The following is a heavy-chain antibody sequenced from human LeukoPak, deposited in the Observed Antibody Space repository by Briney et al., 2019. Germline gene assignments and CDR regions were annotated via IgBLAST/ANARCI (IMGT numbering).Heavy chain of an antibody. D-gene: IGHD6-19*01. CDR3: VRDPYSSGWNAY. CDR1: GGSISSSSYY. V-gene: IGHV4-61*05. J-gene: IGHJ4*02. Sequence: PSETLSLTCTVSGGSISSSSYYWGWIRQPPGKGLEWIGYIYYSGSTNYNPSLKSRVTISVDTSKNQFSLKMTSVTAADTAVYYCVRDPYSSGWNAYWGQGTLVTVSS. CDR2: IYYSGST.